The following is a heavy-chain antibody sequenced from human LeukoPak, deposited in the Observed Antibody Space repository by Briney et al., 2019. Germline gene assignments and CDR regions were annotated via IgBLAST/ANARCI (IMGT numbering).Heavy chain of an antibody. V-gene: IGHV4-61*02. CDR3: ARRTGSSFFDYYMDV. CDR2: IYTSGST. Sequence: SETLSLTCTVSGGSISSGSYYWSWIRQPAGKGLEWIGRIYTSGSTNYNPSLKSRVTISVDASKNQFSLKLSSVTAADTAVYYCARRTGSSFFDYYMDVWGKGTTVTVSS. D-gene: IGHD6-6*01. J-gene: IGHJ6*03. CDR1: GGSISSGSYY.